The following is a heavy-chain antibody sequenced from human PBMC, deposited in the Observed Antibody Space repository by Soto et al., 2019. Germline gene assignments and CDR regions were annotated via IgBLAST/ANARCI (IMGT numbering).Heavy chain of an antibody. CDR1: GYTFTSYY. J-gene: IGHJ6*02. V-gene: IGHV1-46*01. Sequence: ASVKVSCKASGYTFTSYYMHWVRQAPGQGLEWMGIINPSSGSTSFAQKFQGRVTMTRDTSTSTVYMALSSLRSEDTAVYYCARGHCSSTTCPFYYYYAMDVWGQGTTVTVS. CDR3: ARGHCSSTTCPFYYYYAMDV. CDR2: INPSSGST. D-gene: IGHD2-2*01.